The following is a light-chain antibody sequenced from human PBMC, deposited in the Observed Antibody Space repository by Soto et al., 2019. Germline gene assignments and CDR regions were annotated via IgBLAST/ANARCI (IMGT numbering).Light chain of an antibody. CDR3: QQRSNWPPAWT. CDR1: QSVSSY. Sequence: EIVLTQSPATLSLSPGERATLSGRASQSVSSYLAWYQQKPGQAPRLLIYDASNRATGIPARFSGSGSGTDFTLTISSLEPEDFAVYYCQQRSNWPPAWTFGQGTKV. J-gene: IGKJ1*01. CDR2: DAS. V-gene: IGKV3-11*01.